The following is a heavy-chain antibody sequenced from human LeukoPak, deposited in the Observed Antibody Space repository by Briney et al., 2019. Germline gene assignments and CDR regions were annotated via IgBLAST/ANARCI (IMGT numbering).Heavy chain of an antibody. CDR2: ISGSGGST. CDR1: GFTFSSYA. V-gene: IGHV3-23*01. D-gene: IGHD3-22*01. Sequence: PGGSLRLSCAASGFTFSSYAMSWVRQAPGKGLEWVSDISGSGGSTYYADSVKGRFTISRDNSKNTLYLQMNSLRAEDTAVYYCARVDYYDSSGYYYLPTRDFDIWGQGTMVTVSS. J-gene: IGHJ3*02. CDR3: ARVDYYDSSGYYYLPTRDFDI.